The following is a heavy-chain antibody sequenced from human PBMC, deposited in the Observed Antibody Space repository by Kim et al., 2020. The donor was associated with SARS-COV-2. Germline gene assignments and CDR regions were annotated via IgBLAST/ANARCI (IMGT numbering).Heavy chain of an antibody. J-gene: IGHJ4*02. CDR1: GYTFTSYA. CDR3: ARDGGTDYYDNSFDY. V-gene: IGHV1-3*01. D-gene: IGHD3-22*01. Sequence: ASVKVSCKASGYTFTSYAMHWVRQAPGQRLEWMGWINAGNCNTKYSQKFQGRVTITRDTSASTAYMELSSLRSEDTAVYYCARDGGTDYYDNSFDYWGQGTLVTVSS. CDR2: INAGNCNT.